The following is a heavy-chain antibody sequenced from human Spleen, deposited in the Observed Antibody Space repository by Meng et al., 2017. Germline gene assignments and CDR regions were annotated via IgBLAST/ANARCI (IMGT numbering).Heavy chain of an antibody. CDR3: ASNTHG. Sequence: GESLKISCAASGFTVSSNYMSWVRQAPGKGLEWVSVIYSGGSTYYADSVKGRFTVSRDNSKNSLYLQMNSLRVEDTAQYFCASNTHGWGQGTLVTVSS. J-gene: IGHJ4*02. V-gene: IGHV3-53*01. CDR2: IYSGGST. CDR1: GFTVSSNY.